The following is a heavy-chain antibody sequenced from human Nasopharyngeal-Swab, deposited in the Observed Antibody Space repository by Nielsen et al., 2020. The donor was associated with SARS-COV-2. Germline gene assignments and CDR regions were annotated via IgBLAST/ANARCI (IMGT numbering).Heavy chain of an antibody. CDR1: GFTFSSYW. V-gene: IGHV3-74*01. CDR3: AKVGNDYGDYWFDP. Sequence: GGSLRLSCAASGFTFSSYWMHWVRQAPGKGLVWVSRINSDGSSTSYADSVKGRFTISRDNAKNTLYLQMNSLRAEDTAVYYCAKVGNDYGDYWFDPWGQGTLVTVSS. CDR2: INSDGSST. D-gene: IGHD4-17*01. J-gene: IGHJ5*02.